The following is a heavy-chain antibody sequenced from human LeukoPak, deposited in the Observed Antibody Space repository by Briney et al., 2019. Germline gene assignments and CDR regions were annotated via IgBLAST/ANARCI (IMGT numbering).Heavy chain of an antibody. CDR1: GGSISSSNW. CDR2: IYHSGST. Sequence: SETLSLTCAVSGGSISSSNWWSWVRQPPGKGLEWIGEIYHSGSTNYNPSLKSRVTISVDTSKNQFSLKLSSVTAADTAVYYCARARYYDFWSGYYRTWFDPWGQGTLVTVSS. D-gene: IGHD3-3*01. V-gene: IGHV4-4*02. CDR3: ARARYYDFWSGYYRTWFDP. J-gene: IGHJ5*02.